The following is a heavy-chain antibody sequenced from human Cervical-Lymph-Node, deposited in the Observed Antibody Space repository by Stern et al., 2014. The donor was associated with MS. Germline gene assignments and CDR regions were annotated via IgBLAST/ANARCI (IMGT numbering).Heavy chain of an antibody. CDR1: GYSFSSYW. J-gene: IGHJ4*02. CDR2: IFPSDSKP. D-gene: IGHD3-22*01. Sequence: VQLVESGAEVKKPGESLKIACKGSGYSFSSYWIAWVRQMPGKGLEWMGMIFPSDSKPRYGPTFEGQVTISVDKSTSTAYLHWSSLKASDTARYYCGREVALTAGLLGFWGQGTQVIVS. V-gene: IGHV5-51*01. CDR3: GREVALTAGLLGF.